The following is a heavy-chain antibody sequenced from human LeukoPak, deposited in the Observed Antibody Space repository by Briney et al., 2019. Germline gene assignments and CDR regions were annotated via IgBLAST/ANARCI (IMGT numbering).Heavy chain of an antibody. Sequence: GGSLRLSCAASGFTFNNAWMSWVGKAPGKGLEWVGRIKSKTDGGTTDYPAPVKDRFTISRDDSKNTLYLQMTSLKTEDTAVYYCATGPIVVVVAATQPFDYWGQGTLVTVSS. CDR3: ATGPIVVVVAATQPFDY. D-gene: IGHD2-15*01. CDR1: GFTFNNAW. J-gene: IGHJ4*02. V-gene: IGHV3-15*01. CDR2: IKSKTDGGTT.